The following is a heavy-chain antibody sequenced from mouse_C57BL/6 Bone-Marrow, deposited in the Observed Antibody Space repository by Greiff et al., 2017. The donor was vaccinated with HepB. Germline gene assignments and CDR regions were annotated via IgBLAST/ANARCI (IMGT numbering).Heavy chain of an antibody. CDR2: IDPSDSYT. D-gene: IGHD2-5*01. CDR3: ARSYSNYPYYAMDY. CDR1: GYTFTSYW. Sequence: QVQLKQPGAELVKPGASVKLSCKASGYTFTSYWMQWVKQRPGQGLEWIGEIDPSDSYTNYNQKFKGKATLTVDTSSSTAYMQLSSLTSEDSAVYYCARSYSNYPYYAMDYWGQGTSVTVSS. V-gene: IGHV1-50*01. J-gene: IGHJ4*01.